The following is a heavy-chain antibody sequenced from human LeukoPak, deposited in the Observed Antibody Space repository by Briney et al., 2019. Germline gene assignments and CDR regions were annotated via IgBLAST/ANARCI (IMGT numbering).Heavy chain of an antibody. CDR1: GFTFSSYA. J-gene: IGHJ4*02. CDR2: ISYDGSNK. V-gene: IGHV3-30-3*01. Sequence: GGSLRLSCAASGFTFSSYAMHWVRQAPGKGLEWVAVISYDGSNKYYADSVKGRFTISRDNSKNTLYLQMNSLRAEDTAVYYCARGAPRGYCSSTSCYHYWGQGTLVTVSS. CDR3: ARGAPRGYCSSTSCYHY. D-gene: IGHD2-2*01.